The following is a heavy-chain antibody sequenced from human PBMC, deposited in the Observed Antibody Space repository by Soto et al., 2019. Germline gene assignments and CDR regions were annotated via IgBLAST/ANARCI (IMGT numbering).Heavy chain of an antibody. Sequence: QVQLVQSGAEVKKPGSSVKVSCKASGGTFSSYAISWVRQSPGQGLEWMGGIIPIFGTANYAQKFQGRVTITADESTSTAYMEMSSLRSEDTAVYYCASDPLWSSITFGMDVWGQRTTVTVSS. CDR2: IIPIFGTA. CDR1: GGTFSSYA. CDR3: ASDPLWSSITFGMDV. V-gene: IGHV1-69*01. J-gene: IGHJ6*02. D-gene: IGHD3-3*01.